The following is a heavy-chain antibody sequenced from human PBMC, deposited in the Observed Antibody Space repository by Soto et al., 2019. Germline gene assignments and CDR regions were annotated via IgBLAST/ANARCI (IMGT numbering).Heavy chain of an antibody. CDR2: IIPIFGTA. V-gene: IGHV1-69*13. CDR3: ARGPHPYYYYGMDV. J-gene: IGHJ6*02. Sequence: AASVKVSCKASGGTFSSYAISWVRQAPGQGLEWMGGIIPIFGTANYAQKFQGRVTITADESTSTAYMELSSLRSEDTAVYYCARGPHPYYYYGMDVWGQGTTVTVSS. CDR1: GGTFSSYA.